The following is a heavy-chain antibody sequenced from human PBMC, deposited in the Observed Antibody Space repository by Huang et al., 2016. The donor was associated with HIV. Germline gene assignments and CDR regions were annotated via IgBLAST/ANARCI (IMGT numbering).Heavy chain of an antibody. CDR3: ARVSGGGWYRYHFDY. V-gene: IGHV1-3*04. Sequence: QVQLVQSGAEVKKPGASVKISCKTSGYTFTSYSIHWVRQAPGHRPEWMGWINTGSGSKRYSGKFQGRVKITTDTSATTAYMELSRLRSEDTAIYLCARVSGGGWYRYHFDYWGQGTLVTVSS. CDR2: INTGSGSK. D-gene: IGHD6-19*01. J-gene: IGHJ4*02. CDR1: GYTFTSYS.